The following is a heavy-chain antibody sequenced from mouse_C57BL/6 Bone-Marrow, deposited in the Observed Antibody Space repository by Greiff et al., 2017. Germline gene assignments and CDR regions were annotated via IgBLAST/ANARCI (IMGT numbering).Heavy chain of an antibody. CDR1: GYTFTSYW. CDR2: IYPGSGST. CDR3: ARDYYGSSYDYAMDY. J-gene: IGHJ4*01. V-gene: IGHV1-55*01. D-gene: IGHD1-1*01. Sequence: QVQLQQPGAELVKPGASVKMSCKASGYTFTSYWITWVKQRPGQGLEWIGDIYPGSGSTNYNEKFKSKATLTVYTSSSTAYMQLSSLTSEDSAVYYCARDYYGSSYDYAMDYWGQGTSVTVSS.